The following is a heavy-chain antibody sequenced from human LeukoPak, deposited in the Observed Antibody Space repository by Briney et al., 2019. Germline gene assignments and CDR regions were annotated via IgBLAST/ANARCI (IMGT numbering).Heavy chain of an antibody. CDR3: ARSPPYCSSPGCYLDWFDP. Sequence: PGGSLRLSCAASGFTFTSYWMSWVRQAPGKGLEWVANIKQDGSEKYYVDSVKGRFTISRDNAKNSLYLQMNSLRAEDTAVYYCARSPPYCSSPGCYLDWFDPWGQGTLVTVSS. V-gene: IGHV3-7*01. J-gene: IGHJ5*02. CDR2: IKQDGSEK. CDR1: GFTFTSYW. D-gene: IGHD2-2*01.